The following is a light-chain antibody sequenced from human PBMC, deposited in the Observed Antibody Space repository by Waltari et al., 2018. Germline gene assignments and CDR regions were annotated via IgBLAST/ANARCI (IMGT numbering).Light chain of an antibody. Sequence: SFELTQTSSLSVSPGQTVRITCSGDVLANKYARWFPQKQGQAPILIISKDTERPSGIPERFSGSSSGTTVTLTISGAQVEDEADYYCYSAADNDLGVFGGGTKLTVL. J-gene: IGLJ3*02. V-gene: IGLV3-27*01. CDR3: YSAADNDLGV. CDR1: VLANKY. CDR2: KDT.